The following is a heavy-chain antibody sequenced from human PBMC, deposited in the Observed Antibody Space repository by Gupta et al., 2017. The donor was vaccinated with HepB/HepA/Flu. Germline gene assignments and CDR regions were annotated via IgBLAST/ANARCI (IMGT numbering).Heavy chain of an antibody. CDR1: GFTFSSHW. J-gene: IGHJ4*02. D-gene: IGHD3-10*01. CDR2: IKQDGSEK. V-gene: IGHV3-7*01. CDR3: ARGVDYYGTGSHSDY. Sequence: EVQLVESGGDLVQPGGSRRLSCAASGFTFSSHWMTWVRQAPGKGLEWGAHIKQDGSEKNYVGSVKGRFTISRDNAKNSLYLQMNSLRAEDTAFYYCARGVDYYGTGSHSDYWGQGTLVTVSS.